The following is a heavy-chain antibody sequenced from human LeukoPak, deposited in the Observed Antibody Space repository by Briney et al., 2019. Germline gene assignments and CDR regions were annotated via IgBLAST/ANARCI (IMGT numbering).Heavy chain of an antibody. CDR1: GGTFSSYA. D-gene: IGHD3-10*01. V-gene: IGHV1-69*13. J-gene: IGHJ4*02. CDR3: ARSRGDLSTWVDY. CDR2: IIPIFGTA. Sequence: SVKVSCKASGGTFSSYAISWVRQAPGQGLEWMERIIPIFGTANYAQKFQGRVTITADESTSTAYMELSSLRSEDTAVYYCARSRGDLSTWVDYWGQGTLVTVSS.